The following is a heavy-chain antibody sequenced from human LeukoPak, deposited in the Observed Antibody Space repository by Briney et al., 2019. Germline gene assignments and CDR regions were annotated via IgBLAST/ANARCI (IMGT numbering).Heavy chain of an antibody. CDR3: ARDYRGGWNDY. V-gene: IGHV3-7*01. D-gene: IGHD1-26*01. Sequence: PGGSLRLSCGATGFTFTNHWMSWVRQTIGKGLEGVAKIREDGSETQYVDSVKGRFTISRDNARNSLFLQMNNLSAEDTAVYYCARDYRGGWNDYWGQGTLVTVSS. CDR2: IREDGSET. CDR1: GFTFTNHW. J-gene: IGHJ4*02.